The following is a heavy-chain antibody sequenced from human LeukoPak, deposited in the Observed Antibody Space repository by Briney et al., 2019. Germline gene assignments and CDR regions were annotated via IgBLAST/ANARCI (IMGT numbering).Heavy chain of an antibody. CDR3: SREDY. CDR1: GYTFTGYY. Sequence: ASVKVSCKASGYTFTGYYIHWVRQAPGQGVEWMGWINPTSGDTNYVQKFQGRVSMTSDTSISTVYMELSRLRSDDTAVYYCSREDYWGQGTLVTVSS. V-gene: IGHV1-2*02. J-gene: IGHJ4*02. CDR2: INPTSGDT.